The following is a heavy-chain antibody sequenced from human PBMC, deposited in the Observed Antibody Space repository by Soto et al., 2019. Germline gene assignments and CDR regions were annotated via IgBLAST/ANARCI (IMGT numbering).Heavy chain of an antibody. CDR2: ISGNTFNT. J-gene: IGHJ4*02. V-gene: IGHV3-23*01. D-gene: IGHD6-13*01. CDR3: TKNLEAIAAAGLSYY. Sequence: EVQLLESGGGLVQPGGSLRLSCAASGFTFSSHAMSWVRQAPGKGLEWVSSISGNTFNTYYADSVKGRFTTSRDNSKSTLFLQMSSLRAEDTAVYYCTKNLEAIAAAGLSYYWGQGTGVTVSS. CDR1: GFTFSSHA.